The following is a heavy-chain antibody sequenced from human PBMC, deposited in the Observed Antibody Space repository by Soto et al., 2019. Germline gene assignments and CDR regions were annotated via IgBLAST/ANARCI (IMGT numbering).Heavy chain of an antibody. Sequence: GGSLRLSCAASGFTFTRYSMNWVRQAPGKGLEWVSSISSTTNYIYYADSMKGRFTVSRDNAKNSVYLEMNSLSAEDTAVYYCARESEDLPSNFDYWGQGTLVTVSS. V-gene: IGHV3-21*01. CDR1: GFTFTRYS. CDR2: ISSTTNYI. CDR3: ARESEDLPSNFDY. J-gene: IGHJ4*02.